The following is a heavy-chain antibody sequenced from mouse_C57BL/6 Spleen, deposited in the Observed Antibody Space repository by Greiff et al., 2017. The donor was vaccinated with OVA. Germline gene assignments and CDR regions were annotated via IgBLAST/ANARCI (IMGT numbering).Heavy chain of an antibody. Sequence: QVQLQQSGAELVKPGASVKLSCKASGYTFTSYWMHWVKQRPGQGLEWIGMIHPNSGSTNYNEKFKSKATLTVDKSSSTAYMQLSSLTSEDSAVYYCARRLTGAYFDYWGQGTTLTVSS. J-gene: IGHJ2*01. V-gene: IGHV1-64*01. CDR2: IHPNSGST. CDR1: GYTFTSYW. CDR3: ARRLTGAYFDY. D-gene: IGHD4-1*01.